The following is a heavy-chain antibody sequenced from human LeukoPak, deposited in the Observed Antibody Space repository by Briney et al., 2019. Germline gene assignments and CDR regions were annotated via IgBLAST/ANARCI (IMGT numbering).Heavy chain of an antibody. CDR1: GGSISSYY. V-gene: IGHV4-59*01. CDR2: IHYSGST. J-gene: IGHJ3*02. CDR3: AREGLRDAFDI. Sequence: PSETLSLTCTVSGGSISSYYWSWIRQPPGKGLEWIGYIHYSGSTNYNPSLKSRVTISVDTSKNQFSLKLSSVTAADTAVYYCAREGLRDAFDIWGQGTMVTVSS.